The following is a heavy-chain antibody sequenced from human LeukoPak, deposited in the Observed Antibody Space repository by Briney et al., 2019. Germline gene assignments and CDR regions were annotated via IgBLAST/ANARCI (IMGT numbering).Heavy chain of an antibody. Sequence: SETLSLTCAVYGVSFSGYYWSWIRQPPGKGLEWIGEINHSGSTNYNPSLKSRVTISVDTSKNQFSLKLSSVTAADTAVYYCARVGIVGATRYYYYYGMDVWGQGTTVTVSS. CDR3: ARVGIVGATRYYYYYGMDV. J-gene: IGHJ6*02. D-gene: IGHD1-26*01. V-gene: IGHV4-34*01. CDR2: INHSGST. CDR1: GVSFSGYY.